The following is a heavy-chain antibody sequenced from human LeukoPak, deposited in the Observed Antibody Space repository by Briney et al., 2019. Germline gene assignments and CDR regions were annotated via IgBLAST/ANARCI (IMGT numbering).Heavy chain of an antibody. CDR2: MNPSSGHT. D-gene: IGHD3-10*01. V-gene: IGHV1-8*03. CDR3: AISYGSGSFLAFDI. J-gene: IGHJ3*02. CDR1: GYTFSIYD. Sequence: ASVTVSFKASGYTFSIYDINWVRQAAGQGLEWMGWMNPSSGHTNYAQKFQGRVTITRDTSASTAYMELSSLRSEDMAVYHCAISYGSGSFLAFDIWGQGTMVTVSS.